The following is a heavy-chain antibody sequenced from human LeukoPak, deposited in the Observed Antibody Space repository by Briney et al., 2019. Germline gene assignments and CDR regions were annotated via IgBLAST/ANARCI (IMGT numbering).Heavy chain of an antibody. D-gene: IGHD7-27*01. J-gene: IGHJ4*02. CDR2: ITSSSSYI. V-gene: IGHV3-21*01. CDR1: GFTFSTYN. Sequence: GGSLRLSCAASGFTFSTYNMNWVRHAPGKGLEWISSITSSSSYIYYADSVKGRFTISRDNAKNSLYLQMNSLRAEDTAVYYCARELGNWGFDYWGQGTLVTVSS. CDR3: ARELGNWGFDY.